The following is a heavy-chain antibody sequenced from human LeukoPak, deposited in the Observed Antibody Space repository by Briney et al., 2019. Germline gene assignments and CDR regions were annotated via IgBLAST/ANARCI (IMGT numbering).Heavy chain of an antibody. Sequence: GGSLRLSCAASGFTFSSYAMSWVRQAPGKGLEWVSAISGSGGSTYYADSVKGRFTISRDNAKNTLYLQMISLRAEDTAVYYCARGLLGIDTVIDCWGQGTLVTVSS. CDR2: ISGSGGST. V-gene: IGHV3-23*01. J-gene: IGHJ4*02. D-gene: IGHD7-27*01. CDR3: ARGLLGIDTVIDC. CDR1: GFTFSSYA.